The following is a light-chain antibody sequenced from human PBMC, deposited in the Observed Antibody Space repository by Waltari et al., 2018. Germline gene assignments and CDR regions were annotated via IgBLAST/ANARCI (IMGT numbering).Light chain of an antibody. Sequence: VLTQSPATLSLSAGERATLSCRASQSAFNYLAWYQQKRGQAPRLLIYDTSKRATGIPARFSGSGSGTDFTLTISNLEADDFALYYCQQGSILPLTFGGGTKVEIK. V-gene: IGKV3-11*01. J-gene: IGKJ4*01. CDR3: QQGSILPLT. CDR2: DTS. CDR1: QSAFNY.